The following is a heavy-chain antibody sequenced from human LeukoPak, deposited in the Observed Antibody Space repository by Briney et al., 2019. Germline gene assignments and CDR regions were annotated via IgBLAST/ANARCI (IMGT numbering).Heavy chain of an antibody. J-gene: IGHJ3*02. CDR1: GFTFDDYA. Sequence: GGSLRLSCAASGFTFDDYAMHWVRQAPGKGLEWVSGISWNSGSIGYADSVKGRFTISRDNAKNSLYLQMNSLRAEDTALYYCAKDTSTHQTNAFDIWGQGTMVTVSS. CDR2: ISWNSGSI. CDR3: AKDTSTHQTNAFDI. D-gene: IGHD1-14*01. V-gene: IGHV3-9*01.